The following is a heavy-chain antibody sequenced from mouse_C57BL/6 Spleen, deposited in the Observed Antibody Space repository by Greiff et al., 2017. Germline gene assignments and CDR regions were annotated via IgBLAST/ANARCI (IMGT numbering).Heavy chain of an antibody. CDR1: GYTFTSYW. J-gene: IGHJ2*01. CDR3: ARGYGSSYFDD. V-gene: IGHV1-50*01. CDR2: IDPSDSYT. D-gene: IGHD1-1*01. Sequence: QVQLQQPGAELVKPGASVKLSCKASGYTFTSYWMQWVKQRPGQGLEWIGEIDPSDSYTNYNQKFKGKATLTVDTSYSTAYMQLSSLTSEDSAVYYCARGYGSSYFDDWGQGTTLTVSS.